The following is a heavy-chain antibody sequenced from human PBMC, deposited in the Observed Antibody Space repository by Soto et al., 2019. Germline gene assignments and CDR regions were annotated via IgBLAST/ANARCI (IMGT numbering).Heavy chain of an antibody. CDR3: AREPQTGFYYYGMDV. D-gene: IGHD7-27*01. V-gene: IGHV5-10-1*01. CDR1: GYSFTSYW. CDR2: IDPSDSYT. J-gene: IGHJ6*02. Sequence: GESLKISCKGSGYSFTSYWISWVRQMPGKGLEWMGRIDPSDSYTNYSPSFQGHVTISADRSISTAYLQWSSLKASDTAMYYCAREPQTGFYYYGMDVWGQGTTVTVSS.